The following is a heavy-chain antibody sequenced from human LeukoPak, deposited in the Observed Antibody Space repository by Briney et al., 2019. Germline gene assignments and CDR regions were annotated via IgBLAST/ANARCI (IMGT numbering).Heavy chain of an antibody. Sequence: GGSLRLSCAASGFTFSSYAMHWVRQAPGKGLEWVAVISYDGSNKYYADSVKGRFTISRDNSKNTLYLQMNSLRGDDTAIYYCAKASWEGVTTTYFDYWGQGTLVPVSS. V-gene: IGHV3-30-3*01. J-gene: IGHJ4*02. CDR1: GFTFSSYA. CDR3: AKASWEGVTTTYFDY. CDR2: ISYDGSNK. D-gene: IGHD1-26*01.